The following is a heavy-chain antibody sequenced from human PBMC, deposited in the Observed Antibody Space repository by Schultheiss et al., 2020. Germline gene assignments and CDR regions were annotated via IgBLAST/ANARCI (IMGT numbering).Heavy chain of an antibody. D-gene: IGHD6-13*01. V-gene: IGHV3-30*14. CDR3: ARDRASYSSSWYGDYYYYGMDV. CDR1: GFTFSDYA. J-gene: IGHJ6*04. Sequence: GGSLRLSCAASGFTFSDYAMHWVRQAPGKGLAWVAVISYDGSNKYYADSVKGRFTISSDNSKNTLYLQMNSLRAEDTAVYYCARDRASYSSSWYGDYYYYGMDVWGKGTTVTVSS. CDR2: ISYDGSNK.